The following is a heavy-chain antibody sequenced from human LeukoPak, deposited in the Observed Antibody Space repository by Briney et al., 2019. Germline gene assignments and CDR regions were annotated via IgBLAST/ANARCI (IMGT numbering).Heavy chain of an antibody. V-gene: IGHV3-23*01. CDR3: AKAANEKTSNVTAARSYWYFDL. CDR1: GFIFKDYA. CDR2: INYSGRAT. Sequence: AGGSLRLSGAASGFIFKDYAMNWVRQAPGKGLQWVSIINYSGRATYYADSVKGRFIISRDNSKNTLSLQMNSLRAEDSAVYYCAKAANEKTSNVTAARSYWYFDLWGRGTQITVSS. J-gene: IGHJ2*01. D-gene: IGHD6-13*01.